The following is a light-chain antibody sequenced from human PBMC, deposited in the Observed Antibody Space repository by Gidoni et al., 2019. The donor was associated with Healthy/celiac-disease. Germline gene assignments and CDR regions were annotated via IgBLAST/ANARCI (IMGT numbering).Light chain of an antibody. J-gene: IGLJ2*01. CDR3: SSYTSSSTLV. CDR2: DVS. CDR1: SSDVGGYYY. Sequence: QAALTQPASVSGSPGPSITISCTGTSSDVGGYYYVSWYQPHPGKAPKLMIYDVSNRPSGVSTRFSGSKSGNTASLTISGLQAEDEADYYCSSYTSSSTLVFGGGTKLTVL. V-gene: IGLV2-14*01.